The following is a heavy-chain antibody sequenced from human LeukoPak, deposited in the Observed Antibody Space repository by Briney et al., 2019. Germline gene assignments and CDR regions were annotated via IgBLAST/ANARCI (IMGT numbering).Heavy chain of an antibody. J-gene: IGHJ6*02. CDR2: IYSGDNT. CDR1: GFTVSRYY. V-gene: IGHV3-66*01. Sequence: PGGSLRLSCAVSGFTVSRYYMSWVRQAPRKGLEWVSIIYSGDNTYYADSVKGRFTISRDNSKNTLDLQMNSLRAEDTAVYYCARVYTSSSYYYGMDVWGQGTTVTVS. D-gene: IGHD6-6*01. CDR3: ARVYTSSSYYYGMDV.